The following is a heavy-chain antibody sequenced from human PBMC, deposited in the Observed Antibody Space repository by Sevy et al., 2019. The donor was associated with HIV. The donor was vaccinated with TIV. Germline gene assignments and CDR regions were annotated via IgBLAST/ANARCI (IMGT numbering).Heavy chain of an antibody. Sequence: SETLSLTCTVSGGSITSLYWNWIRQPPGKGLEWIANIYYNGHINYNPSLKSRVTLSLDTSKNQFTLRLSSVTAADTAMYYCAGENAWGRGYSWGQGTMVTVSS. D-gene: IGHD1-26*01. J-gene: IGHJ4*02. CDR3: AGENAWGRGYS. CDR2: IYYNGHI. V-gene: IGHV4-59*08. CDR1: GGSITSLY.